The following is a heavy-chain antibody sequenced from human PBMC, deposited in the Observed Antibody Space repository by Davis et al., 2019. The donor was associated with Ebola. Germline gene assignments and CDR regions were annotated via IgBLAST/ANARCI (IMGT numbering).Heavy chain of an antibody. D-gene: IGHD4-17*01. CDR2: IIPIFGTA. Sequence: SVKVSCKASGGTFSSYAISWVRQAPGQGLEWMGGIIPIFGTANYAQKFQGRVTITADESTSTAYMELSSLRSEDTAVYYCARDDYGDYGNWFDPWGQGTLVTVSS. V-gene: IGHV1-69*13. J-gene: IGHJ5*02. CDR1: GGTFSSYA. CDR3: ARDDYGDYGNWFDP.